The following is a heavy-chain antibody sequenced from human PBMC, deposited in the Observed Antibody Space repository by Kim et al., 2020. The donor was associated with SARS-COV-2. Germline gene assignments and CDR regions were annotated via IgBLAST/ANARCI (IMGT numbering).Heavy chain of an antibody. D-gene: IGHD3-9*01. V-gene: IGHV5-10-1*01. CDR3: ARQGYYDILTGWNWFDP. CDR2: IDPSDSYT. CDR1: GYSFTSYW. Sequence: GESLKISCKGSGYSFTSYWISWVRQMPGKGLEWMGRIDPSDSYTNYSPSFQGHVTISADKSISTAYLQWSSLKASDTAMYYCARQGYYDILTGWNWFDPWGQGTLVTVSS. J-gene: IGHJ5*02.